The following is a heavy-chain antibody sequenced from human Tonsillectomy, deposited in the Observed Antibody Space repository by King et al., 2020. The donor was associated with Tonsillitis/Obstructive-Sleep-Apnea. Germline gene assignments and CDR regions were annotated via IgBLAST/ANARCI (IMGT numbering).Heavy chain of an antibody. V-gene: IGHV3-30*04. CDR1: GFTFSSYA. CDR3: ARGVIRDFWSGYST. D-gene: IGHD3-3*01. J-gene: IGHJ4*02. CDR2: ITYDGSNK. Sequence: VKLVESGGGVVQPGRSLRLSCAASGFTFSSYAMHWVRQAPGKGLEWVAVITYDGSNKYYADSVKGRFTISRDNSKYTLYLQMNSLRAEDTAVYYCARGVIRDFWSGYSTWGQGTLVTVSS.